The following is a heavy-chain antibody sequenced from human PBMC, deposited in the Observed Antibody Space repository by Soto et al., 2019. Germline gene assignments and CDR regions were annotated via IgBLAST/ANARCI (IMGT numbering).Heavy chain of an antibody. CDR3: ARRSNDFWSGYRHAYYYYYMDV. CDR1: GYSFTSYW. V-gene: IGHV5-51*01. D-gene: IGHD3-3*01. Sequence: PVESLKISCKGSGYSFTSYWIGCVRQMRGKGLEWMGIIYPGDSDTRYSPSFQGQVTISADKSISTAYLQWSSLKASDTAMYYCARRSNDFWSGYRHAYYYYYMDVWGTGTTVTVSS. CDR2: IYPGDSDT. J-gene: IGHJ6*03.